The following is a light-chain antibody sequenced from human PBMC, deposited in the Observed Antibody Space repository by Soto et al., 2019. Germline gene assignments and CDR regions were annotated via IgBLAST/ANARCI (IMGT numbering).Light chain of an antibody. J-gene: IGKJ1*01. CDR3: QQYGSSPWA. CDR2: GAS. Sequence: EIVLTQSPGTLSLSPGERATLSCRASQSVSSSYLAWYQQKPGQAPRLLIYGASSRATGIPDRFSGSWYGTDFTLTISRLEPEDCAVYFCQQYGSSPWAFGQGTKVEIK. CDR1: QSVSSSY. V-gene: IGKV3-20*01.